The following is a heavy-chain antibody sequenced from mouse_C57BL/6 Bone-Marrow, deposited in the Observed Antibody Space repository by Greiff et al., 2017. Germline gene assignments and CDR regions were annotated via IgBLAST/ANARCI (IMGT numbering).Heavy chain of an antibody. V-gene: IGHV1-69*01. Sequence: VQLQQPGAELVMPGASVKLSCKASGYTFTSYWMHWVKQRPGQGLEWIGELDPSDSYTNYNQKFTGKSPLTVYKSSSTAYLQLSSLTSEDSAVYYCARGDWDWFAYWGQGTLVTVSA. CDR3: ARGDWDWFAY. CDR1: GYTFTSYW. CDR2: LDPSDSYT. D-gene: IGHD4-1*01. J-gene: IGHJ3*01.